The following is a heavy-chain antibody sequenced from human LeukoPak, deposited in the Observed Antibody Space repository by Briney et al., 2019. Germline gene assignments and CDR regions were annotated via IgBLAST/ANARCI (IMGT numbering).Heavy chain of an antibody. V-gene: IGHV1-2*06. CDR3: ARDLSSTPNWELDH. CDR2: INAGSGDT. J-gene: IGHJ4*02. CDR1: GYTFSGYF. D-gene: IGHD1-1*01. Sequence: ASVKVSCKASGYTFSGYFVHWVRQAPGQGLEWVGRINAGSGDTEFAQKFQGRVTMTRDTLVSTAYMEVSGLTSDDTAMYYCARDLSSTPNWELDHWGQGTLVTVSS.